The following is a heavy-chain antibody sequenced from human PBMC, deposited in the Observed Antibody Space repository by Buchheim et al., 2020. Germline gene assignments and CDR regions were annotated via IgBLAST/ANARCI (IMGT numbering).Heavy chain of an antibody. CDR1: GGSISSGDYY. V-gene: IGHV4-30-4*01. Sequence: QVQLQESGPGLVKPSQTLSLTCTVSGGSISSGDYYWSWIRQPPGKGLEWIGYIYYSGSTYYNPSLKRRVTISVDTSKNQFSLKLSSVTAADTSVYYCATRRSITIFGVVHSDYYYGMDVWGQGTT. CDR3: ATRRSITIFGVVHSDYYYGMDV. D-gene: IGHD3-3*01. J-gene: IGHJ6*02. CDR2: IYYSGST.